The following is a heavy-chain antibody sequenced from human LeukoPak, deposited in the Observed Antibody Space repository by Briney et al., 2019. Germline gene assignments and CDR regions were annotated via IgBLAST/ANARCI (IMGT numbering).Heavy chain of an antibody. CDR2: IRGSGGGT. V-gene: IGHV3-23*01. Sequence: GGSLRLSCAASGITFSTYAMTWVRQAPGKGLEWVSSIRGSGGGTDYADSVKGRFTISRDNSRDTLFLQMNSLGAEDTALYYCTRDPNGDYVGAFDMWGPGTMVTVSS. CDR1: GITFSTYA. J-gene: IGHJ3*02. CDR3: TRDPNGDYVGAFDM. D-gene: IGHD4-17*01.